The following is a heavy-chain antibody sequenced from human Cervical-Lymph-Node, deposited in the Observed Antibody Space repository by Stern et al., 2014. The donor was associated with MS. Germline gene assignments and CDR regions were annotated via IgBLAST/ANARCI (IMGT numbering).Heavy chain of an antibody. J-gene: IGHJ4*02. CDR1: GFTFITYW. D-gene: IGHD5-18*01. Sequence: VQLVESGGGLVPPGGSLRLSCAASGFTFITYWMTWVRQAPGKGLERGANIKQDGCDKYYVDSVKGRFTISRDNAKNSLYRQMNSLRAEDTAVYYCARRIQPFDYWGQGTLVTVSS. V-gene: IGHV3-7*01. CDR3: ARRIQPFDY. CDR2: IKQDGCDK.